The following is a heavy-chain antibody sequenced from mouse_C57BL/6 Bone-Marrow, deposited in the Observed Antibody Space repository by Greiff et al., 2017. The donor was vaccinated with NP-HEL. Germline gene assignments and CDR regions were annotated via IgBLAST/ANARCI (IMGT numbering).Heavy chain of an antibody. Sequence: QVTLKESGPGILQPSQTLSLTCSFSGFSLSTFGMGVGWIRQPSGKGLEWLAHIWWDDDKYYNPALKSRLTISKDTSKNQVFLKIANVDTADTATYYCARIPMVTTLYYYAMDYWGQGTSVTVSS. V-gene: IGHV8-8*01. J-gene: IGHJ4*01. D-gene: IGHD2-1*01. CDR3: ARIPMVTTLYYYAMDY. CDR2: IWWDDDK. CDR1: GFSLSTFGMG.